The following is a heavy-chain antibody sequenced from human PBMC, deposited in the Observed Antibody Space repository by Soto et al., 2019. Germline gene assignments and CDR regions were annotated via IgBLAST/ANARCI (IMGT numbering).Heavy chain of an antibody. CDR1: GGSVSSGSYY. J-gene: IGHJ5*02. Sequence: SETLSLTCTVPGGSVSSGSYYWSWIRQPPGKGLEWIGYIYYSGSTNYNPSLKSRVTISVDTSKNQFSLKLSSVTAADTAVYYCSRSPRRENWFDPWGQGTLVTVSS. CDR2: IYYSGST. CDR3: SRSPRRENWFDP. V-gene: IGHV4-61*01.